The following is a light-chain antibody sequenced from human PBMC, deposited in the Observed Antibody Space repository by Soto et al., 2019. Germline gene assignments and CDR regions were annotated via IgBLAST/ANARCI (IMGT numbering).Light chain of an antibody. CDR3: QQYNYLWT. Sequence: DIPITQSPSTLSGSVGDRVTITCRASQTISSWLAWYQQKPGKAPKLLIYKASTLQSGVPSRFSGSGSGTEFTLTINSLQPDDSATYYCQQYNYLWTFGQGTKVDIK. V-gene: IGKV1-5*03. CDR2: KAS. CDR1: QTISSW. J-gene: IGKJ1*01.